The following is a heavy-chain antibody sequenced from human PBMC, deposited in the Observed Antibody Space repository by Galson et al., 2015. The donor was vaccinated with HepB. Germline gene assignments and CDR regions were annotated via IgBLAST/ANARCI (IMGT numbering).Heavy chain of an antibody. Sequence: SLRLSCAASGVTFSSYEMNWVRQAPGKGLEWVSYISSSGSTIYYADSVKGRFTISRDNAKNSLYLQMNSLRAEDTAVYYCASYSSAAKGIDYWGQGTLVTVSS. D-gene: IGHD6-19*01. J-gene: IGHJ4*02. CDR3: ASYSSAAKGIDY. V-gene: IGHV3-48*03. CDR1: GVTFSSYE. CDR2: ISSSGSTI.